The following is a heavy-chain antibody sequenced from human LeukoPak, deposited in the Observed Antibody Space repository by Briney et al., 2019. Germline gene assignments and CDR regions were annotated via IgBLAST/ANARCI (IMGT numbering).Heavy chain of an antibody. J-gene: IGHJ2*01. D-gene: IGHD3-10*01. Sequence: GGSLRLSCAASGFTFSNNWMSWVRQAPGKGLEWVANINQHGSETYYVDSVKGRFTISRDTAKNSLYLRMNSLRAEDTAVYFCARTRGHYYATGSYSQYWYFDLWGRGTLVTVSS. CDR2: INQHGSET. V-gene: IGHV3-7*01. CDR1: GFTFSNNW. CDR3: ARTRGHYYATGSYSQYWYFDL.